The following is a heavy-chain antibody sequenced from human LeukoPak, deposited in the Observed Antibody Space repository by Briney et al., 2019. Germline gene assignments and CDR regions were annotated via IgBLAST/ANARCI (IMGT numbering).Heavy chain of an antibody. J-gene: IGHJ5*02. CDR2: IIPIFGTA. D-gene: IGHD6-19*01. Sequence: GASVKVSCKASGYTFTSYAISWVRQAPGQGLEWMGGIIPIFGTANYAQKFQGRVTITADESTSTAYMELSSLRSEDTAVYYCATAIIAGYSSGYDWFDPWGQGTLVTVSS. CDR3: ATAIIAGYSSGYDWFDP. CDR1: GYTFTSYA. V-gene: IGHV1-69*13.